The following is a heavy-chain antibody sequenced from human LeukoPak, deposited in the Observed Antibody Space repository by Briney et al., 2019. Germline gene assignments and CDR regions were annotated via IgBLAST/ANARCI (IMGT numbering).Heavy chain of an antibody. Sequence: ASVKVSCKASGYTFTDYYMHWVRQAPGQGLEWMGWINPNSGGTNYAQKFQGRVTMTRDTSISTAYMELSRLRSDDRAVYYCARDQGYNSAQGVVDYWGQGTLVTVSS. CDR2: INPNSGGT. D-gene: IGHD6-19*01. V-gene: IGHV1-2*02. J-gene: IGHJ4*02. CDR1: GYTFTDYY. CDR3: ARDQGYNSAQGVVDY.